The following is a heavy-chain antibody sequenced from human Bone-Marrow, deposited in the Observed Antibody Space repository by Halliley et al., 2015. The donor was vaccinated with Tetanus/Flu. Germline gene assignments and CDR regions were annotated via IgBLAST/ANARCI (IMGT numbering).Heavy chain of an antibody. J-gene: IGHJ4*02. D-gene: IGHD3-10*01. V-gene: IGHV3-23*01. CDR2: ISAGGDTT. CDR3: AKDATYFGYYFQY. Sequence: VAGISAGGDTTSYADSVKGRFTISRDKSKKTLYLQMNSLRAEDTAIYYCAKDATYFGYYFQYWGQGTLVTVSS.